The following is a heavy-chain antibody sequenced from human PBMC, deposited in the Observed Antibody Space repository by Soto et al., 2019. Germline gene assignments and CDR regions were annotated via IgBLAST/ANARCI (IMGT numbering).Heavy chain of an antibody. J-gene: IGHJ4*02. D-gene: IGHD3-3*01. CDR2: INHSGST. V-gene: IGHV4-34*01. CDR1: GGSFSGFY. Sequence: PSETLSLTCAVYGGSFSGFYWSWIRQPPGKGLEWIGEINHSGSTNYNPSLKRRVAMSVDTSKNQFSLELSSVTAADTAVYYCARGQGDLWSGYYPGDYWGQGTLVTAPQ. CDR3: ARGQGDLWSGYYPGDY.